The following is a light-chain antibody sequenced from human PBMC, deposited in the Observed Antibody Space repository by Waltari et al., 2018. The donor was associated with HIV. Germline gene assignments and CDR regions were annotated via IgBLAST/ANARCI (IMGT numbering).Light chain of an antibody. CDR2: RNP. V-gene: IGLV1-44*01. CDR1: SSNIGTNT. CDR3: AAWDASLHVV. J-gene: IGLJ2*01. Sequence: QSVLTQPPSASGTLGQGVTISCFGRSSNIGTNTVNWYKHLPGAAPKLIVFRNPQRLPGVHDRFSGSQSGTSAFLTITGLRPGDEATYYCAAWDASLHVVFVGGTQLTVL.